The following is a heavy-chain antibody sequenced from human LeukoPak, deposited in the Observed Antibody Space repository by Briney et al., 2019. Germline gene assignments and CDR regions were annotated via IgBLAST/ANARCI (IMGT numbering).Heavy chain of an antibody. CDR1: GFAFSAYW. CDR2: INEDATTI. D-gene: IGHD3-16*01. J-gene: IGHJ4*02. CDR3: VRDLILVWTPGDDFDF. Sequence: PGGSLRLSCAASGFAFSAYWMHWVRQAPGKGLEWVSRINEDATTITYADSVKGRFIISRDNSKKSLCLQMNNLRAEDTAVYYCVRDLILVWTPGDDFDFWGQGTLVTVSS. V-gene: IGHV3-74*01.